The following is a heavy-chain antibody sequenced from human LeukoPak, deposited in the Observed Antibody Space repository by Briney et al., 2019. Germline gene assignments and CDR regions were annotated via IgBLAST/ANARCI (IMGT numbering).Heavy chain of an antibody. J-gene: IGHJ2*01. Sequence: SETLSLTCTVSGGSISTYYWSWIRQLPGKGLEWIGYIYYSGNTNYNPSLKSRVTISVDTSKNQFSLRLSSVTASDTAVYYCARVGSWNFDLWGRGTLVTVSS. CDR3: ARVGSWNFDL. CDR1: GGSISTYY. V-gene: IGHV4-59*12. CDR2: IYYSGNT. D-gene: IGHD1-26*01.